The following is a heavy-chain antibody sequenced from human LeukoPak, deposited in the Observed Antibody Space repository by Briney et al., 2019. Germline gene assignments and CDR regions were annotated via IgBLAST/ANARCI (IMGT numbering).Heavy chain of an antibody. CDR2: IYSSGST. J-gene: IGHJ4*02. CDR1: GGSTNSYY. D-gene: IGHD2-2*01. V-gene: IGHV4-4*07. Sequence: SETLSLTCSVSGGSTNSYYWSWIRQSGGKGLEWIGRIYSSGSTVYDPSLNSRLTMSIDTSKNQFSLTLKSVTATDTAVYYCARVKASSTSWTFDQWGQGALVTVSS. CDR3: ARVKASSTSWTFDQ.